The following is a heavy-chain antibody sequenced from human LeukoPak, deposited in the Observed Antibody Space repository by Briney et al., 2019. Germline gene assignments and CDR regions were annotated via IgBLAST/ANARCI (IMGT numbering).Heavy chain of an antibody. CDR3: AKGRKYGGNSYFDY. CDR2: ISGSGGST. V-gene: IGHV3-23*01. D-gene: IGHD4-23*01. Sequence: GGSLRLSCAASGFTFSSYAMSWVRQAPGKGLEWVSAISGSGGSTYYADSVKGRFTISRDNSKNTLYLQMNSLRAEDTAVYHCAKGRKYGGNSYFDYWGQGTLVTVSS. CDR1: GFTFSSYA. J-gene: IGHJ4*02.